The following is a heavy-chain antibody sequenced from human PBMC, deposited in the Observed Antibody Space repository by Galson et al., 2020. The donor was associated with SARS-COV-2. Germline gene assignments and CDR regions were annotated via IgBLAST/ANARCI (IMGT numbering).Heavy chain of an antibody. Sequence: GESLKISCAASGFTFSSYWMSWVRQAPGKGLEWVANIKQDGSEKYYVDSVKGRFTISRDNAKNSLYLQMNSLRAEDTAVYYCARDLGGYSYGGRFDYWGQGTLVTVSS. V-gene: IGHV3-7*01. CDR2: IKQDGSEK. CDR1: GFTFSSYW. J-gene: IGHJ4*02. CDR3: ARDLGGYSYGGRFDY. D-gene: IGHD5-18*01.